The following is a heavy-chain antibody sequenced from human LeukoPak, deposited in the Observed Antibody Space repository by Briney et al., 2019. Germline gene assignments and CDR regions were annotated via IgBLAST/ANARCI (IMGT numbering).Heavy chain of an antibody. CDR1: GGSFSGYY. Sequence: SETLSLTCAVYGGSFSGYYWSWIRQPPGKGLEWIGEINHSGSTNYNPSLKSRVTISVDTSKNQFSLKLSSVTAADTAVYYCARVKGYGVHLDYRGQGALVTVSS. CDR2: INHSGST. D-gene: IGHD4-17*01. J-gene: IGHJ4*02. CDR3: ARVKGYGVHLDY. V-gene: IGHV4-34*01.